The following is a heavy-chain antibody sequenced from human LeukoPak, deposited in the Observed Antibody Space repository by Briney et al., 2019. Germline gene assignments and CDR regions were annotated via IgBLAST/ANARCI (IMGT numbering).Heavy chain of an antibody. CDR1: GFTFSDYY. V-gene: IGHV3-11*01. Sequence: GGSLRLSCVTSGFTFSDYYMSWIRQAPGKGLEWVSYISGSDGTIKYADSVKGRVTISRDNAKNSLYLQMNSLRVEDTAVYYCAREFTQRDYWGQGTLVTVSS. CDR2: ISGSDGTI. J-gene: IGHJ4*02. CDR3: AREFTQRDY.